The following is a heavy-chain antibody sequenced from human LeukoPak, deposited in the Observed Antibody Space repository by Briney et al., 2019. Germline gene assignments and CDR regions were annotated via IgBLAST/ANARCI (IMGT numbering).Heavy chain of an antibody. CDR2: ISSSGSTI. D-gene: IGHD5-12*01. J-gene: IGHJ6*03. CDR3: LTRGVTTISGRDDNYYYYYMDV. V-gene: IGHV3-11*01. CDR1: GFTFSDYY. Sequence: GGSLRLSCAASGFTFSDYYMSWIRQAPGKGLEWVSYISSSGSTIYYADSVKGRFTISRDNAKNSLYLQMNSLRAEDTAVYYCLTRGVTTISGRDDNYYYYYMDVWGKGTTVTVSS.